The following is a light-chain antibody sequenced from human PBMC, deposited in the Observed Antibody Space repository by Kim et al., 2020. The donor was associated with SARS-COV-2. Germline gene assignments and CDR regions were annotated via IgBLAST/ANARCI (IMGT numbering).Light chain of an antibody. CDR3: QAWDSSTVV. J-gene: IGLJ2*01. CDR2: QDS. Sequence: SYELTQPPSVSVSPGQTASITCSGDKLGDKYACWYQQKPGQSPVLVIYQDSKRPSGIPERFSGSNSGNTATLTISGNQDRDEADYYCQAWDSSTVVFGGG. V-gene: IGLV3-1*01. CDR1: KLGDKY.